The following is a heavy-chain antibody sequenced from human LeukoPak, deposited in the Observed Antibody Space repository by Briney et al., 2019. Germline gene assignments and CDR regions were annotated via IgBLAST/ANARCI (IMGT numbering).Heavy chain of an antibody. V-gene: IGHV4-39*07. CDR3: ARLVGATTVDY. CDR2: IYHSGST. CDR1: GDSINNNNYY. Sequence: SETLSLTCTVSGDSINNNNYYWGWIRQPPGRGLEWIGSIYHSGSTYYNPSLKSRVTISVDTSKNQFSLKLSSVTAADTAVYYCARLVGATTVDYWGQGTLVTVSS. D-gene: IGHD1-26*01. J-gene: IGHJ4*02.